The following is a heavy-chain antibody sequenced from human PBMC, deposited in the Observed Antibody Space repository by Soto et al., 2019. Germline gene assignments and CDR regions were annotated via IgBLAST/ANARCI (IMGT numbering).Heavy chain of an antibody. CDR3: AVFRSSWFGDGRLDS. D-gene: IGHD6-13*01. CDR2: IIPIFGTA. CDR1: GGTFSSYA. V-gene: IGHV1-69*06. J-gene: IGHJ4*02. Sequence: GASVKVSCKASGGTFSSYAISWVRQAPGQGLEWMGGIIPIFGTANYAQKFQGHVTISADKSTSKAYLQWNSLEASDTAIYYCAVFRSSWFGDGRLDSWGPGTLVTVSS.